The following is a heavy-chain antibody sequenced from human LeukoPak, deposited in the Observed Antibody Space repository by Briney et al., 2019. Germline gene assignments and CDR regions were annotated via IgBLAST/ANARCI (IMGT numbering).Heavy chain of an antibody. Sequence: PGRSLRLSCAASGFTFSSYGMHWVRQAPGKGLEWVAVISYDGSNKCYADSVKGRFTISRDNSKNTLYLQMNSLRAEDTAVYYCAKLYYYDSSGYYYPNFDYWGQGTLVTVSS. CDR1: GFTFSSYG. CDR3: AKLYYYDSSGYYYPNFDY. CDR2: ISYDGSNK. V-gene: IGHV3-30*18. D-gene: IGHD3-22*01. J-gene: IGHJ4*02.